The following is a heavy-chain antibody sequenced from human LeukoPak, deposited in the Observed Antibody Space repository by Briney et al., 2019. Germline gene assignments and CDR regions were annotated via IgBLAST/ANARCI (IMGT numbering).Heavy chain of an antibody. D-gene: IGHD1-14*01. CDR2: IYHSGFN. CDR1: GYSISSGYY. Sequence: SETLSLTCSVSGYSISSGYYWSWIRQSPGKGLEWIGSIYHSGFNYYNPSLKSRVTMSVDTSKNEFSLKLSSVTAADTAVFYCAREGTVRWFDPWGQGTLVTVSS. J-gene: IGHJ5*02. CDR3: AREGTVRWFDP. V-gene: IGHV4-38-2*02.